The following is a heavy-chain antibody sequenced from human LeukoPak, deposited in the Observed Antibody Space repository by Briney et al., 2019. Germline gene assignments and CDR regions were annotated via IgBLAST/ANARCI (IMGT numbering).Heavy chain of an antibody. CDR1: GGSFSGYY. D-gene: IGHD3-9*01. CDR3: ASIPRYYDILTGYFDGYYYYGMDV. Sequence: LETLSLTCAVYGGSFSGYYWSWIRQPPGKGLEWIGEINHSGSTNYNPSLKSRVTISVDTSKNQFSLKLSSVTAADTAVYYCASIPRYYDILTGYFDGYYYYGMDVWGQGTTVTVSS. CDR2: INHSGST. V-gene: IGHV4-34*01. J-gene: IGHJ6*02.